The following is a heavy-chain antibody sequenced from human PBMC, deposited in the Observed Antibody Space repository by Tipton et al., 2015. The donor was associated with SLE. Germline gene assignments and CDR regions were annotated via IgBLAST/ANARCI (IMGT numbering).Heavy chain of an antibody. CDR1: GYTFTSYY. V-gene: IGHV1-18*04. Sequence: VQSGAEVKKPGASVKVSCKASGYTFTSYYMHWVRQAPGQGLEWMGWISAYNGNTNYAQKLQGRVTMTTDTSTSTAYMELRSLRSDDTAVYYCARVPRIAAAAFRWFDPWGQGTLVTVSS. CDR2: ISAYNGNT. D-gene: IGHD6-13*01. CDR3: ARVPRIAAAAFRWFDP. J-gene: IGHJ5*02.